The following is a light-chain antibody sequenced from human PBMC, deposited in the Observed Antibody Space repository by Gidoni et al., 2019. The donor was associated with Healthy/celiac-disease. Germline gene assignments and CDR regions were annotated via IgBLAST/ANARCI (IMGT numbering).Light chain of an antibody. CDR3: QQYGSSLIT. J-gene: IGKJ5*01. CDR2: GAS. V-gene: IGKV3-20*01. CDR1: QSVSSSY. Sequence: ESVLTQSPGTLSLSPGERATLSCRASQSVSSSYLAWYQQRPGQAPRLLIYGASSRDTGIPDRFSGSGSGTDFTLTISRLEPEDLAVYYCQQYGSSLITFGQGTRLEIK.